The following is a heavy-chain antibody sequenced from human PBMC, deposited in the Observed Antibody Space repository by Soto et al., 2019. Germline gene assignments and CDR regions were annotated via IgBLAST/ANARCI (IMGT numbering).Heavy chain of an antibody. Sequence: EVQLVESGGGLVQPGGSLRLSCAASGFTFSSYSMNWVRQAPGQGLEWVSYISSSSSTIYYADSVKGGFTISRDNAKNSLYLQMNSLRAEDTAVYYCARGYYGSGSYYGEGYYYYGMDVWGQGTTVTVSS. CDR2: ISSSSSTI. D-gene: IGHD3-10*01. V-gene: IGHV3-48*01. CDR3: ARGYYGSGSYYGEGYYYYGMDV. J-gene: IGHJ6*02. CDR1: GFTFSSYS.